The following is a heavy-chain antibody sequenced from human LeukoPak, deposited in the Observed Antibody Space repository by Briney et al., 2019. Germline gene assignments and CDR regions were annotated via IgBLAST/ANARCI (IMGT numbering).Heavy chain of an antibody. D-gene: IGHD2-15*01. Sequence: SETLSLTCAVYGGSFSGYYWSWIRQPPGKGLEWIGEINHSGSTNYNLSLKSRVTISVDTSKNQFSLKLSSVTAADTAVYYCARGPYRKGYCSGGSGYQNDYWGQGTLVTVSS. CDR2: INHSGST. J-gene: IGHJ4*02. CDR1: GGSFSGYY. V-gene: IGHV4-34*01. CDR3: ARGPYRKGYCSGGSGYQNDY.